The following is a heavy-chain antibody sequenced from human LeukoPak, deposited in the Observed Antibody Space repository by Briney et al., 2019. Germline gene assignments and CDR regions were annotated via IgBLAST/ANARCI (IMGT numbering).Heavy chain of an antibody. V-gene: IGHV3-11*04. J-gene: IGHJ3*02. D-gene: IGHD6-19*01. CDR1: GFTFSDYY. Sequence: GGSLRLSCAASGFTFSDYYMSWIRQAPGKGLEWVSYISSSGSTIYYADSVKGRFTISRDNAKNSLYLQMNSLRAEDTAVYYCARVSDPYSSGWYNAFDIWGQGTMVTVSS. CDR2: ISSSGSTI. CDR3: ARVSDPYSSGWYNAFDI.